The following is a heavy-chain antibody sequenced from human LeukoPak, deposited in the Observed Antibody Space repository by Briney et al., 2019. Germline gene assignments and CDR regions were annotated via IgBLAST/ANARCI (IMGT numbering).Heavy chain of an antibody. J-gene: IGHJ4*02. CDR1: GYTFTGYY. CDR2: INPNSGGT. D-gene: IGHD1-26*01. CDR3: ARGSGSYSYYFDY. V-gene: IGHV1-2*02. Sequence: ASVKVSCKATGYTFTGYYMHWVRQAPGQGLEWMGWINPNSGGTNYAQKFQGRVTMTRDTSISTAHMELSRLRSDDTAVYYCARGSGSYSYYFDYWGQGTLVTVSS.